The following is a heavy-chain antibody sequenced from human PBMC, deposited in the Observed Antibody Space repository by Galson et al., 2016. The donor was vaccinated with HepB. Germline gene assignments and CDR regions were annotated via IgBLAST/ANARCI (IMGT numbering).Heavy chain of an antibody. J-gene: IGHJ5*02. CDR2: INHSGSS. Sequence: ETLSLTCAVYGGSFSGYYWSWIRQPPGKGLEWIGEINHSGSSNFNPSLKSRVTMSVDTSKNQFSLKLSSVTAADTAMYYCATLKLRTGGDAWGQGSLVTVSS. V-gene: IGHV4-34*01. CDR1: GGSFSGYY. CDR3: ATLKLRTGGDA. D-gene: IGHD3-3*01.